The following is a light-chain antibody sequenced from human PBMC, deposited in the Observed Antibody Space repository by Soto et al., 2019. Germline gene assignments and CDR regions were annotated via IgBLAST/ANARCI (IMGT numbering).Light chain of an antibody. J-gene: IGLJ3*02. CDR1: KLGDKG. Sequence: SYELTQSPSVSVSPGQTASITCSGDKLGDKGVCWYQQKPGQSPVLVMYEDSRRPSGIPERFSGSSSGTTATLTVSGTQATDEADYYCQAWDTNTVVFGGGTKVTVL. CDR3: QAWDTNTVV. V-gene: IGLV3-1*01. CDR2: EDS.